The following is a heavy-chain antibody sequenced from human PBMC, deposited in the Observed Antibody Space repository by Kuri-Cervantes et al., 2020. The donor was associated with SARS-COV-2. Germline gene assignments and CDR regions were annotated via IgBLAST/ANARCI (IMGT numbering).Heavy chain of an antibody. J-gene: IGHJ2*01. CDR2: IWNDGSNK. Sequence: GGSLRLSCAASGFTFSTYDMYWVRQAPGKGLEWVAFIWNDGSNKYYADSVKGRFTISRDNSKNTLYLQMNSLRTEDTAVYNCARGFELLQYFDLWGRGTLVTVSS. D-gene: IGHD1-7*01. CDR1: GFTFSTYD. CDR3: ARGFELLQYFDL. V-gene: IGHV3-30*02.